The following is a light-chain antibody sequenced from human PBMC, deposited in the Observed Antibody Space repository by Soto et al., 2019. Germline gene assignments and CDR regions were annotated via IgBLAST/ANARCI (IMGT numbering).Light chain of an antibody. CDR1: QSVVSP. CDR2: GAS. J-gene: IGKJ4*01. V-gene: IGKV3-15*01. CDR3: QQYNNWPLR. Sequence: EIVLTQSPGTLSLSPWERATLSCRAGQSVVSPYVASSPQTTRQAPSPLISGASTPDPRIPARFSRSGSGTEVTLTISSLQSEDFALYYCQQYNNWPLRFGGGPKV.